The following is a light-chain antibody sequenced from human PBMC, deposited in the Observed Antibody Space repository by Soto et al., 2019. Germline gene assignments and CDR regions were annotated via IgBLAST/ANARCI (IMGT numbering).Light chain of an antibody. J-gene: IGLJ1*01. V-gene: IGLV2-14*01. CDR1: SSDVGGYSY. Sequence: QSVLTQPASVSGSPGQSITISCTGTSSDVGGYSYVSWYQQHPGKAPKLMIYDVDNRPSGVSNRFSGSKSGNTASLTISGLQAEDEADYYCSSYTSSSPLVFVTGTKVTVL. CDR3: SSYTSSSPLV. CDR2: DVD.